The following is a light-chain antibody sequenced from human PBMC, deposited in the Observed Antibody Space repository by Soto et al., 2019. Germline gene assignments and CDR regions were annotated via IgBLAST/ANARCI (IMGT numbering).Light chain of an antibody. CDR1: QSVCSSC. V-gene: IGKV3-20*01. Sequence: EIVLTQSPGTLSLSPGERATLSCRASQSVCSSCLAWYQQKPGQAPRLLIYGASSRATGIPDRFSGSGSGTDFTLIITRLEPEDFVVYYCQQYGISPRTFGQGTKV. CDR3: QQYGISPRT. CDR2: GAS. J-gene: IGKJ1*01.